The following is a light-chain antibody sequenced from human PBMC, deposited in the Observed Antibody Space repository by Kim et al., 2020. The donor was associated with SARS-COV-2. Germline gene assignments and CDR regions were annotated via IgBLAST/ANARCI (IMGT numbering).Light chain of an antibody. CDR3: QQYGSSLTWT. V-gene: IGKV3-20*01. CDR2: GAS. Sequence: EIVLTQSPGTLSLSPGERATLSCRASQSVSSSYLAWYQQKPGQAPRLLIYGASSRATGIPDRFSGSGSGTDFTLTISRLEPEDFAVDYCQQYGSSLTWTFGQGTKVVIK. J-gene: IGKJ1*01. CDR1: QSVSSSY.